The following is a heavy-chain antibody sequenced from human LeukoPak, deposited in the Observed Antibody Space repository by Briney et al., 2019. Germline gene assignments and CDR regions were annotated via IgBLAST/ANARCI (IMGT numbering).Heavy chain of an antibody. D-gene: IGHD6-13*01. J-gene: IGHJ6*02. Sequence: NSGGSLRLSCAAPGFTFSSYSMNWVRQAPGKGLEWVSSISSSSSYIYYADSVKGRFTISRDNAKNSLYLQMNSLRAEDTAVYYCARDLWNPAAAGLGYYYYYYYGMDVWGQGTTVTVSS. CDR1: GFTFSSYS. CDR2: ISSSSSYI. V-gene: IGHV3-21*01. CDR3: ARDLWNPAAAGLGYYYYYYYGMDV.